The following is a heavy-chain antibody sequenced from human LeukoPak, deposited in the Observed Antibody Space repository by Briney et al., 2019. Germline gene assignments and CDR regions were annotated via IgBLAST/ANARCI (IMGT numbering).Heavy chain of an antibody. CDR3: ARGGVDIVADLDY. V-gene: IGHV1-2*02. Sequence: ASVKVSCKASGYSFTGYHIHWVRQAPGQGLEWMGWINPNSGGTNYAQKFQGRVTMTRDTSISTAYMELSRLRSDDTAVYYCARGGVDIVADLDYWGQGTLVTVSS. CDR1: GYSFTGYH. J-gene: IGHJ4*02. D-gene: IGHD5-12*01. CDR2: INPNSGGT.